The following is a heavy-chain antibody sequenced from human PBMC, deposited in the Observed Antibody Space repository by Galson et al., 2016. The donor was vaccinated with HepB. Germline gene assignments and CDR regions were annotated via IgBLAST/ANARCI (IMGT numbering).Heavy chain of an antibody. V-gene: IGHV3-72*01. CDR1: GFTFTDYF. Sequence: LRLSCAASGFTFTDYFVDWVRQAPGKGLEWVGRSRNKGSGYSPQYAASLKGRFTISRDDSQTSLYLQMNSLKTEDPAVYYCARLHYDGSIFHPFDCWGQGTLVTVSS. CDR2: SRNKGSGYSP. D-gene: IGHD3-22*01. J-gene: IGHJ4*02. CDR3: ARLHYDGSIFHPFDC.